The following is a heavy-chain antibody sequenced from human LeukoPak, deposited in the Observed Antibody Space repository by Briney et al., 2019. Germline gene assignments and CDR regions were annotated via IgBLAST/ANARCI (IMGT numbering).Heavy chain of an antibody. J-gene: IGHJ6*02. CDR2: INHSGST. CDR3: AREKDYGLYYYYYGMDV. D-gene: IGHD4-17*01. CDR1: GGSFSGYY. V-gene: IGHV4-34*01. Sequence: SETLSLTCAVYGGSFSGYYWSWIRQPPGKGLEWIGEINHSGSTNYNPSLKSRVTISVDTSKNQFSLKLRSVTAADTAVYYCAREKDYGLYYYYYGMDVWGQGTTVTVSS.